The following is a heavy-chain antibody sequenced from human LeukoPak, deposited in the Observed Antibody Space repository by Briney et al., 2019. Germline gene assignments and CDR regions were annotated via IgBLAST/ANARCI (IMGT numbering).Heavy chain of an antibody. J-gene: IGHJ6*02. Sequence: ASVKVSCKASGYTFNGYYMHWVRQAPGQGLEWMGWINPNSGGTNYAQKFQGRVTMTRDASISTAYMELSRLRSDDTAVYYCARMAVAGTYYYYYGMYVWGQGTTVTVSS. CDR2: INPNSGGT. CDR1: GYTFNGYY. V-gene: IGHV1-2*02. D-gene: IGHD6-19*01. CDR3: ARMAVAGTYYYYYGMYV.